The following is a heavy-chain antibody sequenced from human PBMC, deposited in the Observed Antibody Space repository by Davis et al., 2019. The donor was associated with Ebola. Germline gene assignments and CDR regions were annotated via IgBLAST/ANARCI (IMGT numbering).Heavy chain of an antibody. V-gene: IGHV3-21*01. CDR2: ISSSSSYI. CDR3: ASVPAARGYMDV. CDR1: GFTFSSYS. D-gene: IGHD2-2*01. J-gene: IGHJ6*03. Sequence: PGGSLRLSCAASGFTFSSYSMNWVRQAPGKGLEWVSSISSSSSYIYYADSVKGRFTISRDNAKNSLYLQMNSLRAEDTAVYYCASVPAARGYMDVWGKGTTVTVSS.